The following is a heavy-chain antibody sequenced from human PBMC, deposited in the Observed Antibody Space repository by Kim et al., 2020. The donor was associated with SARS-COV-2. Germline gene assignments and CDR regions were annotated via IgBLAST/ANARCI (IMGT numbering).Heavy chain of an antibody. D-gene: IGHD2-15*01. V-gene: IGHV7-4-1*02. Sequence: YAQGFPGRFVFSLDTSVSTAYLQISSLKAEDTAVYYCASRGTATPNAFDIWGQGTMVTVSS. CDR3: ASRGTATPNAFDI. J-gene: IGHJ3*02.